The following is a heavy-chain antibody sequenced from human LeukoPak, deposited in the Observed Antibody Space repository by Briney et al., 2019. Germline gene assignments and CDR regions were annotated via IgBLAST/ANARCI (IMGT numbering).Heavy chain of an antibody. J-gene: IGHJ5*01. V-gene: IGHV3-23*01. CDR2: IRPSGDNT. D-gene: IGHD1-1*01. CDR1: GFTFSSYD. Sequence: GGSLRLSCAASGFTFSSYDMTWVRQAPGRGLEWVSSIRPSGDNTYYGDSVKGRFTISRDNGKNSLYLQMNSLRAEDTALYYCAKDTGATANEWFDSWGQGTLVTVSS. CDR3: AKDTGATANEWFDS.